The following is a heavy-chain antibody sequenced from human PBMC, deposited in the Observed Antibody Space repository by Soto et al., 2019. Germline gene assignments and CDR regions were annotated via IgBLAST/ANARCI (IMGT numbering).Heavy chain of an antibody. D-gene: IGHD3-10*01. CDR1: GGSISSSNW. CDR3: ARGSINSYDITNWFDP. V-gene: IGHV4-4*02. Sequence: PSETLSLTCAVSGGSISSSNWWSWVRQPPGKGLEWIGEIYHSGSTNYNPSLKSRVTISVDKSKNQFSLKLSSVTAADTAVYYCARGSINSYDITNWFDPWGQGTLVTVSS. CDR2: IYHSGST. J-gene: IGHJ5*02.